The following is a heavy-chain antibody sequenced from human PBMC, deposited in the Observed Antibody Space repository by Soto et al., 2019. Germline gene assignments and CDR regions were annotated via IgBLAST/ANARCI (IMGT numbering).Heavy chain of an antibody. CDR2: IYYSGST. CDR3: ASMRSGSYYTPEYFQH. V-gene: IGHV4-39*01. CDR1: GGSITSSSYY. J-gene: IGHJ1*01. Sequence: QLQLQESGPGLVKPSETLSLTCTVSGGSITSSSYYWGWIRQPPGKGLEGIGSIYYSGSTYYNPSLKSRVTISIDTSKNQFSLKLSSVTAADTAVYYCASMRSGSYYTPEYFQHWGQGKLVTVSS. D-gene: IGHD1-26*01.